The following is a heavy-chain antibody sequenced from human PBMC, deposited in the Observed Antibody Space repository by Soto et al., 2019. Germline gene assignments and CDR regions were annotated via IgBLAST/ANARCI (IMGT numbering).Heavy chain of an antibody. CDR2: INHSGST. J-gene: IGHJ6*03. CDR1: GVSFSGYY. CDR3: ARKFRAPPPTTVTTMGYYYYYMDV. Sequence: PSETLSLTCAVYGVSFSGYYWSWIRQPPGKGLEWIGEINHSGSTNYNPSLKSRVTISVDTSKNQFSLKLSSVTAADTAVYYCARKFRAPPPTTVTTMGYYYYYMDVWGKGTTVTVSS. V-gene: IGHV4-34*01. D-gene: IGHD4-17*01.